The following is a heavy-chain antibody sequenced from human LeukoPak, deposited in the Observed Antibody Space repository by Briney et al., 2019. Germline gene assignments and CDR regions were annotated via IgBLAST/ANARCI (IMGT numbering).Heavy chain of an antibody. CDR3: ARGDLFGVVIMGPGGY. D-gene: IGHD3-3*01. Sequence: ASVKVSCKASGYTFTSYGISWVRQAPGQGLEWMGGIIPIFGTANYAQKFQGRVTITADESTSTAYMELSSLRSEDTAVYYCARGDLFGVVIMGPGGYWGQGTLVTVSS. CDR2: IIPIFGTA. J-gene: IGHJ4*02. CDR1: GYTFTSYG. V-gene: IGHV1-69*13.